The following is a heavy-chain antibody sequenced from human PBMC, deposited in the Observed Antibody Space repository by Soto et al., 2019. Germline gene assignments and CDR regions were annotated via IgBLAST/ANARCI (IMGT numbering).Heavy chain of an antibody. CDR3: ARSRRTTPFYYYYGMDV. V-gene: IGHV1-3*01. J-gene: IGHJ6*02. CDR2: INAGNGNT. Sequence: ASVKVSCKASGDTFTSYAMHWVRQAPGQRLEWMGWINAGNGNTKYSQKFQGRVTITRDTSASTAYMELSSLRSEDTAVYYCARSRRTTPFYYYYGMDVWGQGTTVTVS. D-gene: IGHD1-1*01. CDR1: GDTFTSYA.